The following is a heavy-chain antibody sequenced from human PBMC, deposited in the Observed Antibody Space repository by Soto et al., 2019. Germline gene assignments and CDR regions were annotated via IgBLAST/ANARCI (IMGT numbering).Heavy chain of an antibody. J-gene: IGHJ4*02. CDR1: GFTFSNAW. CDR2: IKSKTDGGTT. V-gene: IGHV3-15*01. D-gene: IGHD3-22*01. CDR3: TTGYYYDSSGPSRPDY. Sequence: GGSLRLSCAASGFTFSNAWMSWVRQAPGNGLEWVGRIKSKTDGGTTDYAAPVKGRFTISRDDSKNTLYLQMNSLKTEDTAVYYCTTGYYYDSSGPSRPDYWGQGTLVTVSS.